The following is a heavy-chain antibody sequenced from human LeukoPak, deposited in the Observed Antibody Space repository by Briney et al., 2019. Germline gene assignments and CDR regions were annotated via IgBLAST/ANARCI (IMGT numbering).Heavy chain of an antibody. CDR1: GFTFSSYA. Sequence: GRSLRLSCAASGFTFSSYAMSWVRQAPGKGLEWVSAISGSGGSTYYADSVKGRFTISRDNSKNTLYLQMNSLRAEDTAVYYCAKDLDSSGWYGGYFDYWGQGTLVTVSS. V-gene: IGHV3-23*01. CDR2: ISGSGGST. J-gene: IGHJ4*02. CDR3: AKDLDSSGWYGGYFDY. D-gene: IGHD6-19*01.